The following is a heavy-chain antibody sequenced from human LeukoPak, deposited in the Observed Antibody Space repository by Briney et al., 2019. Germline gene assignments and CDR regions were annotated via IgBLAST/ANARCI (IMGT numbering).Heavy chain of an antibody. CDR2: IRSKAYGGTT. CDR3: TREGLWFGEFQKYYFDY. CDR1: GFTFGDYA. Sequence: GGSLRLSCTASGFTFGDYAMSWVRQAPGKGLEWVGFIRSKAYGGTTEYAASVKGRFTISRDDSKSIAYLQMNSLKTEDTAVYYCTREGLWFGEFQKYYFDYWGQGTLVTVSS. D-gene: IGHD3-10*01. V-gene: IGHV3-49*04. J-gene: IGHJ4*02.